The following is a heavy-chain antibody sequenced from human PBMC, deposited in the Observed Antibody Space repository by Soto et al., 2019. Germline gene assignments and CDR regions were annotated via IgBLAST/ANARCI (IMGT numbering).Heavy chain of an antibody. V-gene: IGHV4-59*01. J-gene: IGHJ4*02. D-gene: IGHD3-10*01. CDR1: GGSISNFY. CDR2: IYYSGTT. Sequence: PSETLSLTCTVSGGSISNFYWSWIRQPPGKGLEWIGYIYYSGTTSHNPSLNSRVTISVDTSKNQFSLKLNSVTAADTAVYYCARESYYGSGATVVGYWGLGTLVTVSS. CDR3: ARESYYGSGATVVGY.